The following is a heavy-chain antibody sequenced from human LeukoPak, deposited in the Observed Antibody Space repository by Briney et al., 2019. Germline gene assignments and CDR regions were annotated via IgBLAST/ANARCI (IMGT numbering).Heavy chain of an antibody. CDR3: ARSRVSGYDYFFDN. V-gene: IGHV4-31*03. CDR1: GDSINSRAYH. Sequence: PSETLSLTCTVSGDSINSRAYHSSWIRQYPGKGLEWIGYISHTGNFFNNLSLKGRVTISIDTSKNEFTLNLRSVTAAHTAVFFCARSRVSGYDYFFDNWGQGTLVTVSS. D-gene: IGHD5-12*01. CDR2: ISHTGNF. J-gene: IGHJ4*02.